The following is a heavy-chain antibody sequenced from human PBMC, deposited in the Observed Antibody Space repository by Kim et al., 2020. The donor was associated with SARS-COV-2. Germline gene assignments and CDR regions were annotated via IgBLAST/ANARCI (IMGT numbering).Heavy chain of an antibody. CDR2: IYYSGST. CDR1: GGSISSSSYY. CDR3: ARKTVDFWSGPNWVDP. V-gene: IGHV4-39*01. D-gene: IGHD3-3*01. J-gene: IGHJ5*02. Sequence: SETLSLTCTVSGGSISSSSYYWGWIRQPPGKGLEWIGSIYYSGSTYYNPSLKSRVTISVDTSKNQFSLKLSSVTAADTAVYYCARKTVDFWSGPNWVDP.